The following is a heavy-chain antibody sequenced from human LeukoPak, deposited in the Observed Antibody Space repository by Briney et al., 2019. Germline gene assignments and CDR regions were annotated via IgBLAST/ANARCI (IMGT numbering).Heavy chain of an antibody. J-gene: IGHJ4*02. D-gene: IGHD5-24*01. CDR2: ISSSGSTI. V-gene: IGHV3-48*03. Sequence: GGSLRLSCAASGFTFSSYEMNWVRQAPGKGLEWVSYISSSGSTIYYADSVKGRFTISRDNAKNSMYLQMNSLRAEDTAVYYCARSTPKLPGYYFDYWGQGTLVTGSS. CDR1: GFTFSSYE. CDR3: ARSTPKLPGYYFDY.